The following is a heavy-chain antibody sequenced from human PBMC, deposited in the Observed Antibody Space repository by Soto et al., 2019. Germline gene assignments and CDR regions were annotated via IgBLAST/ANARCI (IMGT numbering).Heavy chain of an antibody. Sequence: ASVKVSCKASGYTFTGYYMHWVRQAPGQGLEWMGWINPNSGGTNYAQKFQGSVTMTRDTSISTAYMELSRLRSDAAAVYYCAREKMVRGVPHLYYGMGVWGQGTTVTVSS. CDR3: AREKMVRGVPHLYYGMGV. D-gene: IGHD3-10*01. CDR2: INPNSGGT. V-gene: IGHV1-2*02. CDR1: GYTFTGYY. J-gene: IGHJ6*02.